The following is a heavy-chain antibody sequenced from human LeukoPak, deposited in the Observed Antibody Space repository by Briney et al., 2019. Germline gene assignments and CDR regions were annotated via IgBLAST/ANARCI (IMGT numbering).Heavy chain of an antibody. V-gene: IGHV1-18*04. Sequence: GASVTVSCKASGYTFTSYGISWVRQAPGQGLEWMGWISAYNGNTNYAQRLQGRVTMTTDTSTSTAYMELRSLRSDDTAVYYCARVNTYYDVLRHFDYWGQGTLVTVSS. CDR2: ISAYNGNT. CDR3: ARVNTYYDVLRHFDY. CDR1: GYTFTSYG. D-gene: IGHD3-9*01. J-gene: IGHJ4*02.